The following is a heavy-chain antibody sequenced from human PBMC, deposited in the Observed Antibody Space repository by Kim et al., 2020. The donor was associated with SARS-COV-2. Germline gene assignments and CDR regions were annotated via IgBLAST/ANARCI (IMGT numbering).Heavy chain of an antibody. D-gene: IGHD5-12*01. Sequence: SETLSLTCAVYGGSFSGYYWSWIRQPPGKGLEWIGEINHSGSTNYNPSLKSRVTISVDTSKNQFSLKLSSVTAADTAVYYCARGKVAARWLRSGDPSSWFDPWGQGTLVTVSS. CDR2: INHSGST. J-gene: IGHJ5*02. CDR3: ARGKVAARWLRSGDPSSWFDP. V-gene: IGHV4-34*01. CDR1: GGSFSGYY.